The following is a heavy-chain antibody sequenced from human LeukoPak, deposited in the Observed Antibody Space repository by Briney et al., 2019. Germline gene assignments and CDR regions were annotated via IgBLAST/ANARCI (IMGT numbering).Heavy chain of an antibody. CDR3: ARAPRKGDGYNARGGFDY. D-gene: IGHD5-24*01. Sequence: GRSLRLSCAASGFTFSSYDMNSVRQAPGKGLEWVSYISSNGSTIYYADSVKGRFTISRDNAQHSLYLQMNSLRAEDTAVYYCARAPRKGDGYNARGGFDYWGQGTLVTVSS. J-gene: IGHJ4*02. CDR2: ISSNGSTI. CDR1: GFTFSSYD. V-gene: IGHV3-48*03.